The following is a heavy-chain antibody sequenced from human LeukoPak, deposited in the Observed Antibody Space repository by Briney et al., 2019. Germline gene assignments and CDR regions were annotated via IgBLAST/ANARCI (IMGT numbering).Heavy chain of an antibody. CDR1: GGSFSGYY. CDR3: ARVRLGIKGPTFDY. J-gene: IGHJ4*02. CDR2: INHSGST. V-gene: IGHV4-34*01. D-gene: IGHD3-16*01. Sequence: SETLSLTCAVYGGSFSGYYWSWIRQPPGKGLEWIGEINHSGSTNYNPSLKSRVTISVDTSKNQFSLKLSSVTAADTAVYYCARVRLGIKGPTFDYWGQGTLVTVSS.